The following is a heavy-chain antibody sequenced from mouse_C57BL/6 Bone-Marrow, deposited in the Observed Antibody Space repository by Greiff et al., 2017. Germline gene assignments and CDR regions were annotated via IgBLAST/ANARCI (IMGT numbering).Heavy chain of an antibody. D-gene: IGHD2-14*01. Sequence: QVQLQQSGPELVKPGASVKISCKASGYAFSSSWMNWVKQRPGKGLEWIGRIYPGDGDTNYNGKFKGKATLTADKSSSTAYMQLSSLTSEDSAVYFCASGGTGYFDYWGQGTTLTVSS. CDR2: IYPGDGDT. CDR3: ASGGTGYFDY. CDR1: GYAFSSSW. V-gene: IGHV1-82*01. J-gene: IGHJ2*01.